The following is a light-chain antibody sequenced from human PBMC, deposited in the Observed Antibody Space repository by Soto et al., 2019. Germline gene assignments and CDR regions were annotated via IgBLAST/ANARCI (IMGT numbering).Light chain of an antibody. J-gene: IGKJ1*01. CDR3: QQYGNVPWR. CDR1: QSGFSNF. V-gene: IGKV3-20*01. CDR2: GAS. Sequence: EIVLTQSPGTLSLSAGQRATLFCMASQSGFSNFLAWFQQTPGQAPRLLIYGASSRVYGIPDRFSGIGSGTNFSLNISRLELEDFAAYYSQQYGNVPWRLSQGTKTEIK.